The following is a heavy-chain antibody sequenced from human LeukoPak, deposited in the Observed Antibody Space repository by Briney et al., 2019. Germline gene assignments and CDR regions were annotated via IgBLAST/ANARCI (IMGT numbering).Heavy chain of an antibody. Sequence: GTSLILSCAASGFTFSSSSMHWVRQAPGKGLEWLAVISYHGSNIYYADSVKGRFTISRDNSKNTAFLQMNSLRPEDTALYYCARKNEQGVTDFWGQGALVTVSA. CDR1: GFTFSSSS. CDR3: ARKNEQGVTDF. J-gene: IGHJ4*02. D-gene: IGHD1-1*01. V-gene: IGHV3-30*03. CDR2: ISYHGSNI.